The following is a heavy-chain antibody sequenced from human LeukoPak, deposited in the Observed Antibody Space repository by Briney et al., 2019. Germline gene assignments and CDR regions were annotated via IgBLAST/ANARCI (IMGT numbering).Heavy chain of an antibody. CDR3: ARTTMVRGTYYMDV. V-gene: IGHV4-61*01. CDR1: GGSISSSSYY. J-gene: IGHJ6*03. CDR2: IYYSGYT. Sequence: PSETLSLTCTVSGGSISSSSYYWSWIRQPPGKGLEWIGYIYYSGYTNYNPSLKSRVTISVDTSKNQFSLKLSSVTAADTAVYYRARTTMVRGTYYMDVWGKGTTVTISS. D-gene: IGHD3-10*01.